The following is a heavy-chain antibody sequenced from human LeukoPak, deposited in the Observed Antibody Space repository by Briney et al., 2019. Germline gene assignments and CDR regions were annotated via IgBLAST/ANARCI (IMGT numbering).Heavy chain of an antibody. J-gene: IGHJ4*02. D-gene: IGHD6-13*01. CDR1: GGSISSSSYY. Sequence: PSETLSLTCTVSGGSISSSSYYWGWIRQPPGKGLEWIGSIYYSGSTYYNPSLKSRVTISVDTSKNQFSLKLSSVTAADTAVYYCARGGVLQLGDYWGQGTLVTVSS. V-gene: IGHV4-39*07. CDR3: ARGGVLQLGDY. CDR2: IYYSGST.